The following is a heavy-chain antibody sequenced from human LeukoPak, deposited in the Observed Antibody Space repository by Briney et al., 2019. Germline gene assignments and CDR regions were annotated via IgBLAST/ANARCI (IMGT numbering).Heavy chain of an antibody. J-gene: IGHJ4*02. CDR1: GYTFTDYY. V-gene: IGHV1-2*02. Sequence: ASVNVSCKASGYTFTDYYMHWVRQAPGQGLEWMGWINPNSGGTKYAQKFQGRVTMTRDTSVNTAYMELSRLTYDDTAVYYCAGLPRYNWNEPLDYWGQGTLGTVS. CDR2: INPNSGGT. D-gene: IGHD1-20*01. CDR3: AGLPRYNWNEPLDY.